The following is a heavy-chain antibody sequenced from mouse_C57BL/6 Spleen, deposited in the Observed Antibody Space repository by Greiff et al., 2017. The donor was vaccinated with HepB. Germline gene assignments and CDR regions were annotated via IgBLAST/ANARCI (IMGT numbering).Heavy chain of an antibody. CDR1: GFSLTSYG. CDR3: ASSTVVATGRYFDV. Sequence: QVQLKESGPGLVQPSQSLSITCTVSGFSLTSYGVHWVRQSPGKGLEWLGVIWSGGSTDYNAAFISRLSISKDNSKSQFFFKMNSLQADDTAIYYCASSTVVATGRYFDVWGTGTTVTVAS. D-gene: IGHD1-1*01. CDR2: IWSGGST. V-gene: IGHV2-2*01. J-gene: IGHJ1*03.